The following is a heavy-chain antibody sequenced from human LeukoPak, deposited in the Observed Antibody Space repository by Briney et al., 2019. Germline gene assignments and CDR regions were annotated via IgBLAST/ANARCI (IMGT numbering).Heavy chain of an antibody. J-gene: IGHJ4*02. CDR1: GYTFTSYG. CDR3: ARGRGYCSSTSCQLTDY. CDR2: ISAYNGNT. Sequence: ASVKVPCKASGYTFTSYGISWVRQAPGQGLEWTGWISAYNGNTNYAQKLQGRVTMTTDTSTTTAYMELRSLRSDDTAAYYCARGRGYCSSTSCQLTDYWGQGTLVTVSS. V-gene: IGHV1-18*01. D-gene: IGHD2-2*01.